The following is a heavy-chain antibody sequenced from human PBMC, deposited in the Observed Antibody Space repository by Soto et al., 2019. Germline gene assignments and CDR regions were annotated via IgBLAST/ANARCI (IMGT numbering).Heavy chain of an antibody. D-gene: IGHD4-17*01. CDR3: ARDHGMYGDYTFFDY. V-gene: IGHV3-21*01. CDR2: ISSSSSYI. CDR1: GFTFSSFT. Sequence: GGSLRLSCAASGFTFSSFTMDWVRQAPGKGLEWVSSISSSSSYIKYADSMKGRFTISRDNARNSLYLQMNSLRAEDTAVYYCARDHGMYGDYTFFDYWGQGTLVTVSS. J-gene: IGHJ4*02.